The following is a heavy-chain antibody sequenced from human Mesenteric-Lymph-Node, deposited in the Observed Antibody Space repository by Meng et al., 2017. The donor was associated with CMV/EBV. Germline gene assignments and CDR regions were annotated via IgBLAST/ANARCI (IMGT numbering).Heavy chain of an antibody. CDR2: ISVYKGNT. D-gene: IGHD3-10*01. CDR1: TYG. J-gene: IGHJ5*02. V-gene: IGHV1-18*01. Sequence: ASVKVSCKANTYGISWVRQAPGQGLEWMGWISVYKGNTNYAQKFQGRVIMTTDTSTSTAYMELRSLRSDDTAVYYCARDVYGSGTPWGQGVLVTVSS. CDR3: ARDVYGSGTP.